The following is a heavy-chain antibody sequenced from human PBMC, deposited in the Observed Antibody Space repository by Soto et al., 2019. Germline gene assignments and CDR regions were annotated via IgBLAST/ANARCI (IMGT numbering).Heavy chain of an antibody. CDR2: IIPILGIA. CDR1: GGTFSSYT. CDR3: ARDAPPHPESGPPSAP. Sequence: SVKVSCKASGGTFSSYTISWVRQAPGQGLEWMGRIIPILGIANYAQKFQGRVTITADKSTSTAYMELSSLRSEDTAVYYCARDAPPHPESGPPSAPWGKGTLVPVSS. J-gene: IGHJ5*02. D-gene: IGHD3-10*01. V-gene: IGHV1-69*04.